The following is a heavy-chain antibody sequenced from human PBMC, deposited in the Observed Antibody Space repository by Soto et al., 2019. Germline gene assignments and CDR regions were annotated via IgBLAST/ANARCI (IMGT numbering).Heavy chain of an antibody. CDR3: ARVRMWTGAQSYDY. D-gene: IGHD7-27*01. J-gene: IGHJ4*02. CDR1: GFSFSDGKMG. Sequence: QVTLKESGPVLVKPTETLTLTCAVSGFSFSDGKMGVSWIRQPPGKALEWLAHMFSNDEKSYSTSLQARLTISKDTSKGQVVLTMTNMDPVDTATYFCARVRMWTGAQSYDYWGRGTLVTVSS. V-gene: IGHV2-26*01. CDR2: MFSNDEK.